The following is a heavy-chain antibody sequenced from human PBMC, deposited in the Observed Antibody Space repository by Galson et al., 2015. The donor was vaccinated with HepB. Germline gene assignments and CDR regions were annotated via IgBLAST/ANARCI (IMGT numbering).Heavy chain of an antibody. J-gene: IGHJ6*02. D-gene: IGHD1-14*01. Sequence: SVKVSCKVSGYTLTELSMHWVRQAPGKGLEWMGGFDPEDGETIYAQKFQGRVTMTEDTSTDTAYMELSSLRSEDTAVYCCATDKRNAGGMDVWGQGTTVTVSS. CDR2: FDPEDGET. V-gene: IGHV1-24*01. CDR3: ATDKRNAGGMDV. CDR1: GYTLTELS.